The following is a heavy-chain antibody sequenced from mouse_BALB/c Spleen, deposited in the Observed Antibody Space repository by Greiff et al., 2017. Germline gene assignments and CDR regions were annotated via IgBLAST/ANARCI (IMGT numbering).Heavy chain of an antibody. CDR2: ISYSGST. CDR1: GYSITSDYA. V-gene: IGHV3-2*02. Sequence: EVQRVESGPGLVKPSQSLSLTCTVTGYSITSDYAWNWIRQFPGNKLEWMGYISYSGSTSYNPSLKSRISITRDTSKNQFFLQLNSVTTEDTATYYCAREPGYYYFDYWGQGTTLTVSS. CDR3: AREPGYYYFDY. D-gene: IGHD2-3*01. J-gene: IGHJ2*01.